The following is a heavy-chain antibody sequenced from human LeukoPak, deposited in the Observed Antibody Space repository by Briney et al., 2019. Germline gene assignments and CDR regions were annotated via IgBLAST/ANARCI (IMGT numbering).Heavy chain of an antibody. CDR1: GGSIGIDDYY. Sequence: SETLSLTCTVSGGSIGIDDYYWTWIRQPPGKGLEWIGYIYHRGTTYYNPSLESRVTISVDRSKNQFSLKLSSVTAADTAMFYCARVRDPYYYYMDVWGKGTTVTVSS. D-gene: IGHD5-24*01. J-gene: IGHJ6*03. CDR2: IYHRGTT. V-gene: IGHV4-30-2*01. CDR3: ARVRDPYYYYMDV.